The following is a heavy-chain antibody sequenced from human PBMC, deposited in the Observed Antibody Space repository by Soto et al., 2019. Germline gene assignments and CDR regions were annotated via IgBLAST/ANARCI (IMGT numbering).Heavy chain of an antibody. CDR3: ASNLGYCSSTSCRNYYYYYGMDV. CDR1: GGTFSSYA. D-gene: IGHD2-2*01. J-gene: IGHJ6*02. CDR2: IIPIFGTA. V-gene: IGHV1-69*01. Sequence: QVQLVQSGAEVKKPGFSVKVSCKASGGTFSSYAISWVRQAPGQGLEWMGGIIPIFGTANYAQKFQGRVTITADESTSTAYMELSSLRSEDTAVYYCASNLGYCSSTSCRNYYYYYGMDVWGQGTTVTVSS.